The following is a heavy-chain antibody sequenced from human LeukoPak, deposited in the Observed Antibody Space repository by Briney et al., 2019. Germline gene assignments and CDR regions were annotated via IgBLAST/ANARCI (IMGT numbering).Heavy chain of an antibody. Sequence: SETLSLTCAVYGGSFSGYYGSWIRHPPGKGLEWIGEINHSGSTNYNPSLKSRVTISVDTSKNQSSLKLSSVTAADTAVYYCARHGGRGSSSWPNYYYYYMDVWGKGTTVTISS. V-gene: IGHV4-34*01. J-gene: IGHJ6*03. CDR3: ARHGGRGSSSWPNYYYYYMDV. D-gene: IGHD6-13*01. CDR1: GGSFSGYY. CDR2: INHSGST.